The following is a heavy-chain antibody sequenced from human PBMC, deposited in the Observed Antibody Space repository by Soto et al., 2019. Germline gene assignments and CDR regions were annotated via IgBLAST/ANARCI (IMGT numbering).Heavy chain of an antibody. CDR3: AKEVFPVAAAGTFDY. J-gene: IGHJ4*02. D-gene: IGHD6-13*01. Sequence: QVPLVESGGGVVQPGRSLRLSCAASGFTFSSYGMHWVRQAPGKGLEWVAVISYDGSNKYYADSVKGRFTISRDNSKNTLYLQMNSLRAEDTAVYYCAKEVFPVAAAGTFDYWGQGTLVTVSS. CDR1: GFTFSSYG. V-gene: IGHV3-30*18. CDR2: ISYDGSNK.